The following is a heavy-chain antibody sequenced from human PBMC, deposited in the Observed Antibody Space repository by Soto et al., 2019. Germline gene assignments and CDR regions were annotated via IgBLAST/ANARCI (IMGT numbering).Heavy chain of an antibody. V-gene: IGHV4-39*01. J-gene: IGHJ4*02. D-gene: IGHD6-19*01. CDR1: GGSISSSSYY. CDR3: ARFISSGWIDY. CDR2: IYYSGST. Sequence: QLQLQESGPGLVKPSETLSLTCTVSGGSISSSSYYWGWIRQPPGKGLEWIGSIYYSGSTYYNPSLKSRVTISVDTSKNQFSLKLSSVTAADTAVYYCARFISSGWIDYWGQGTLVTVSS.